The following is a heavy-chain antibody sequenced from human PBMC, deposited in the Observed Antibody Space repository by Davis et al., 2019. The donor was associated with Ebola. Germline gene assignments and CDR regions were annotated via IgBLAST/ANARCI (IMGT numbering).Heavy chain of an antibody. CDR3: AKQYYDFWSVLESWFDP. V-gene: IGHV3-30*18. CDR2: ISYDGSNK. CDR1: GFTFSSYG. D-gene: IGHD3-3*01. J-gene: IGHJ5*02. Sequence: GESLKISCAAPGFTFSSYGMHWVRQAPGKGLEWVAVISYDGSNKYYADSVKGRFTISRDNSKNTLYLQMNGLRAEDTAVYHCAKQYYDFWSVLESWFDPWGQGTLVTVSS.